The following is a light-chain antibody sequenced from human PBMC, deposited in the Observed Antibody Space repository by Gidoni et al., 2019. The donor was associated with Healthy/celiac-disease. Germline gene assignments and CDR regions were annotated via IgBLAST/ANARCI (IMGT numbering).Light chain of an antibody. CDR3: QQYNNWFSIT. Sequence: EIVMTQSPATLSVSPGERATLSCRASQSVSSNLAWYQQKPGQAPRLLIYGASTRATGIPARFSGSGSGTEFTLTISSLQSEDFAVYYCQQYNNWFSITFXQXTRLEIK. V-gene: IGKV3-15*01. CDR1: QSVSSN. CDR2: GAS. J-gene: IGKJ5*01.